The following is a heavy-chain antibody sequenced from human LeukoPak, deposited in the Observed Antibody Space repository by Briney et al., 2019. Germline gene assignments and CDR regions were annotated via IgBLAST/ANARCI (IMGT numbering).Heavy chain of an antibody. V-gene: IGHV3-23*01. CDR2: ISGSGGST. CDR3: AKARADYDAFDY. Sequence: PGGSLRLTCAASGFTFSSYAMSWVRQAPGKGLEWVSAISGSGGSTYYADSVKGRFTISRDNSKNTLYLQMNSLRAEDTAVYYCAKARADYDAFDYWGQGTLVTVSS. J-gene: IGHJ4*02. CDR1: GFTFSSYA. D-gene: IGHD3-3*01.